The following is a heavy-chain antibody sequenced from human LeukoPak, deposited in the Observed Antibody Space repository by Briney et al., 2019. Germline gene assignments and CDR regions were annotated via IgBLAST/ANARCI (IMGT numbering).Heavy chain of an antibody. J-gene: IGHJ4*02. Sequence: LSLTCAVHGGSFSGYYWSWFRQAPGKGLEWVGFIRSKAYGGTTENAASVKGRFTISRDDSKSIAYLQMNSLKTEDTAVYYCARGGVYCSSVSRSVDYWGQGILVTVSS. V-gene: IGHV3-49*03. CDR2: IRSKAYGGTT. CDR3: ARGGVYCSSVSRSVDY. D-gene: IGHD2-2*01. CDR1: GGSFSGYY.